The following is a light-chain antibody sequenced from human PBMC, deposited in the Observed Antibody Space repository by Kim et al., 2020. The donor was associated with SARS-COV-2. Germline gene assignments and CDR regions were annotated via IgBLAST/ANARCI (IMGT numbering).Light chain of an antibody. J-gene: IGKJ2*01. CDR1: QSVSSSY. CDR3: QQYGSSPDT. V-gene: IGKV3-20*01. Sequence: LSPGKRAPHSCRASQSVSSSYLAWYPQKPGQAPRLLIYGASNRATGIPDRFSGSGSGTDFTLTISRLEPEDFAVYYCQQYGSSPDTFGQGTKLEIK. CDR2: GAS.